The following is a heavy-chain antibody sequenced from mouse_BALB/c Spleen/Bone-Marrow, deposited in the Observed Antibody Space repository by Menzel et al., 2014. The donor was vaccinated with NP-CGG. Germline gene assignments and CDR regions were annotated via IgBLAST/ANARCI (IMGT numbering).Heavy chain of an antibody. CDR3: ARGFDY. J-gene: IGHJ2*01. CDR2: INPSNGRT. V-gene: IGHV1S81*02. Sequence: QVQLKESGAELVKPGASVKLSCKASGYTFTNYWMHWVKQRPGQGLEWIGEINPSNGRTNYNEKFKSKATLTVDKSSSTAYMQLSSLTSEDSAVYYCARGFDYWGQGTTLTVSP. CDR1: GYTFTNYW.